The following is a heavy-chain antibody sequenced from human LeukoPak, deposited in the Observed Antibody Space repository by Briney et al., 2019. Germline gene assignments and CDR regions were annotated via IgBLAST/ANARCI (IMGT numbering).Heavy chain of an antibody. J-gene: IGHJ4*02. D-gene: IGHD6-13*01. CDR2: ISAYNGNT. CDR1: GYTFTSYG. CDR3: ARESGFVEYSSSWDFDY. Sequence: ASVKVSCKASGYTFTSYGISWVRQAPGQGLEWMGWISAYNGNTNYAQKLQGRVTMTTDTSTSTAYMELRSLRSDDTAVYYCARESGFVEYSSSWDFDYWGQGTLVTVSS. V-gene: IGHV1-18*01.